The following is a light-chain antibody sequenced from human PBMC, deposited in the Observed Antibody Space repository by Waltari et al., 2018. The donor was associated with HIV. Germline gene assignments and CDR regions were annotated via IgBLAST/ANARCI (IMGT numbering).Light chain of an antibody. CDR2: DNN. Sequence: QSVLTQPPSVSAAPGQKVTISCSASPSNIGNDYVSWYQHVPGAAPRLLIYDNNKRPSGIPDRFSGSRSGTSATLGITGLQTGDEAHYYCGTWDRSLSAAVFGGGTKLTVL. CDR3: GTWDRSLSAAV. J-gene: IGLJ3*02. CDR1: PSNIGNDY. V-gene: IGLV1-51*01.